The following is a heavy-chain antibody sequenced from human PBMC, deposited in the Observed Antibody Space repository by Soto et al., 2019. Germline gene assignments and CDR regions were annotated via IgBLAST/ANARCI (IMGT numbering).Heavy chain of an antibody. D-gene: IGHD2-2*01. Sequence: TPSLSCTVPDGSSSSSSWSCTVQSSGKGLEWIGYIYYSGSTNYNPSLKSRVTISVDTSKNQFSLKLSSVTAADTAVYYWVSLTPRTRRDAYWAQGPLGTGS. J-gene: IGHJ4*02. V-gene: IGHV4-59*01. CDR3: VSLTPRTRRDAY. CDR2: IYYSGST. CDR1: DGSSSSSS.